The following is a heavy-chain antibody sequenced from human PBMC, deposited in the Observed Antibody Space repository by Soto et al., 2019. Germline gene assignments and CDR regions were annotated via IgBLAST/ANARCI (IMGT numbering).Heavy chain of an antibody. CDR3: AIENWGPGGHYFDY. Sequence: QVHVVQSGAEVKKPGSSVKVPCKAYGGTFNSFGIKWVRQAPGQGLEWVGGIIPVFGTINYAQKFRGRVTITEDASTSTSYMELSSLRSDDTAVYYCAIENWGPGGHYFDYWGQGTLVTVSS. CDR2: IIPVFGTI. D-gene: IGHD7-27*01. V-gene: IGHV1-69*01. J-gene: IGHJ4*02. CDR1: GGTFNSFG.